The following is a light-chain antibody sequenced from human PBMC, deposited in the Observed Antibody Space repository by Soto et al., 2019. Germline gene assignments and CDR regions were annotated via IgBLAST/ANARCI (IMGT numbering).Light chain of an antibody. CDR1: QGIGSA. CDR2: DAS. V-gene: IGKV1-13*02. CDR3: QQFYASVT. J-gene: IGKJ4*01. Sequence: AIQLTQSPSSLSASVEDEVTISCRASQGIGSALAWYQQKSGKAPRLLVYDASTLESGVPSRFSGSGSGSDFTLTINSLQPEDFATYYCQQFYASVTFAGGTKVDIK.